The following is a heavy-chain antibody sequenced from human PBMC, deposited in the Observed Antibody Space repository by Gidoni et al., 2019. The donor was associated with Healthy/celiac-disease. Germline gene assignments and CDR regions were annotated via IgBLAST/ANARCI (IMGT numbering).Heavy chain of an antibody. D-gene: IGHD1-1*01. V-gene: IGHV3-21*01. CDR3: ASSPWVEPYYFDY. CDR2: ISSSSSYI. J-gene: IGHJ4*02. CDR1: GCTFSSYS. Sequence: EVQLVESGGGLVKPGGSLRLSCAASGCTFSSYSMNWVRQAPGKGLEWVSSISSSSSYIYYADSVKGRFTISRDNAKNSLYLQMNSLRAEDTAVYYCASSPWVEPYYFDYWGQGTLVTVSS.